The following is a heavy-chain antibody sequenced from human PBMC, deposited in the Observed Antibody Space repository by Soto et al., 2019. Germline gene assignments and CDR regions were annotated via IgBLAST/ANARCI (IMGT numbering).Heavy chain of an antibody. CDR1: GFSLNTRDVG. CDR2: VYWDDDK. D-gene: IGHD3-16*01. J-gene: IGHJ5*02. Sequence: QITLNESGPALVKPTQTLTLPCTFSGFSLNTRDVGVGWIRQPPGKALEWLGVVYWDDDKTYSPSLKSRLTITKHTPTTQVVLSMTKMEPLDTATYYCAHCMGGVASSWGQGTLVTVSS. CDR3: AHCMGGVASS. V-gene: IGHV2-5*02.